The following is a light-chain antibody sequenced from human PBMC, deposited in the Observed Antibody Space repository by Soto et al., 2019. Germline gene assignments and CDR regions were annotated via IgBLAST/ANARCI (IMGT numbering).Light chain of an antibody. CDR1: QSISNN. Sequence: EIVMTQSPATLSVSPGARATLSCRASQSISNNLAWYHQRPGQAPRLLIYGASTRATGIPARFSGSGSGTEFTLTISSLQSEDFAVYYCQQYNNWWTFGQGTRVEIK. J-gene: IGKJ1*01. V-gene: IGKV3-15*01. CDR3: QQYNNWWT. CDR2: GAS.